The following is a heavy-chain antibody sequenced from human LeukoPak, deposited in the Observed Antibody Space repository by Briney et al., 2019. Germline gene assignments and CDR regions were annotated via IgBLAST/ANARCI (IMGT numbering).Heavy chain of an antibody. V-gene: IGHV1-46*01. CDR1: GYTFTSYY. J-gene: IGHJ4*02. D-gene: IGHD2-15*01. CDR2: INPSGGST. CDR3: AGTYCSGGSCYSSPSGFDY. Sequence: ASVKVSCKASGYTFTSYYMHWVRQAPGQGLEWMGIINPSGGSTSYAQKFQGRVTMTRDMSTSTVYMGLSSLRSEDTAVYYCAGTYCSGGSCYSSPSGFDYWGQGTLVTASS.